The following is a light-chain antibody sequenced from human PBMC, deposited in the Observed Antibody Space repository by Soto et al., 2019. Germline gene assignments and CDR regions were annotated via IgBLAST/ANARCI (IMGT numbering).Light chain of an antibody. J-gene: IGKJ1*01. CDR3: QQSDSTPRT. V-gene: IGKV1-39*01. Sequence: DIQMTQSPSSLSASVGDRVTISCRASQNINTFLNWYQQKPGKAPKLLIHGASSLQSGVPSTFSGSVSVTDFTLTISSLQAEDFATYYCQQSDSTPRTFGPGAKVEIK. CDR2: GAS. CDR1: QNINTF.